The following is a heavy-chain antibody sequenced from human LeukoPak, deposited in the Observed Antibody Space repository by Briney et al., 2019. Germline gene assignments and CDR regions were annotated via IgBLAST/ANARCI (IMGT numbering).Heavy chain of an antibody. V-gene: IGHV3-74*01. CDR2: INRDGSSP. D-gene: IGHD6-19*01. J-gene: IGHJ4*02. CDR1: GFTFSNSL. Sequence: GGSLRLSCATSGFTFSNSLMHWVRQAPGKGLVWVSRINRDGSSPIYADSVKGRFTISRDNAKNTLYLQMNSLRVEDTAVYYCVGSSGWPKDWGQGTLVTVSS. CDR3: VGSSGWPKD.